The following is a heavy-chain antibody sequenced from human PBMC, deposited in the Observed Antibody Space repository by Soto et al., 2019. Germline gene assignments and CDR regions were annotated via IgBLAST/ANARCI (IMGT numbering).Heavy chain of an antibody. Sequence: SETMSLTCSVSGCYISSYYLSWIRYSAGKGLEWIGRIFASGSTNYNPSLKSRVTMSVDTSKKYFSLKLTYVTAADPDVYYCARGFGYYGNDIYLDSWGQGAQVTVSS. D-gene: IGHD4-4*01. J-gene: IGHJ4*02. CDR2: IFASGST. V-gene: IGHV4-4*07. CDR3: ARGFGYYGNDIYLDS. CDR1: GCYISSYY.